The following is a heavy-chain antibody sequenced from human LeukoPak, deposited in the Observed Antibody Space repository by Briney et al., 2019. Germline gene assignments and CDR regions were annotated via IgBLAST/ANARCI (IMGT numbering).Heavy chain of an antibody. V-gene: IGHV1-2*06. Sequence: GASVKVSCKASGYTFTGYYMHWVRQAPGQGLEWMGRINPNSGGTNYAQKFQGRVTMTRDTSASTAYMELSSLRSEDTAVYYCARDRYSSGWYNLDYWGQGTLVTVSS. CDR2: INPNSGGT. D-gene: IGHD6-19*01. J-gene: IGHJ4*02. CDR3: ARDRYSSGWYNLDY. CDR1: GYTFTGYY.